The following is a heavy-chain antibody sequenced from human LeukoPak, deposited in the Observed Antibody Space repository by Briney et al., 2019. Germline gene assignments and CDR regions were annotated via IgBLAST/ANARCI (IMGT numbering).Heavy chain of an antibody. CDR2: ISGSGGNT. D-gene: IGHD2-21*02. CDR3: AKVQDGGNSHY. Sequence: GGSLRLSCAASGFIFSSYAMTWVRQAPGKGLEWVSAISGSGGNTYYADSVKGRFTISRDNSKNTLYLQMNSLRAEDTAVYYCAKVQDGGNSHYWGQGTLVTVSS. CDR1: GFIFSSYA. J-gene: IGHJ4*02. V-gene: IGHV3-23*01.